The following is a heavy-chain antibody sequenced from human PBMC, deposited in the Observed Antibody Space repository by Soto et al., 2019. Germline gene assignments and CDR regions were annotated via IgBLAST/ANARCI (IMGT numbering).Heavy chain of an antibody. CDR2: ISGSGGST. Sequence: WGSLRLSCAASGFTFSSYAMSWVRQAPGKGLEWVSAISGSGGSTYYADSVKGRFTISRDNSKNTLYLQMNSLRAEDTAVYYCAKGQGGSSGWFRFFDYWGQGTLVTVSP. CDR3: AKGQGGSSGWFRFFDY. D-gene: IGHD6-19*01. V-gene: IGHV3-23*01. J-gene: IGHJ4*02. CDR1: GFTFSSYA.